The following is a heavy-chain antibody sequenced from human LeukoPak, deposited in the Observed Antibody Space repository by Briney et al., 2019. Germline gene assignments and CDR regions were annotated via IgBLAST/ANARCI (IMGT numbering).Heavy chain of an antibody. Sequence: VSVKVSCKASGYTFTSYGISWVRQAPGQGLEWMGWISAYNGDTNYAQKLRGRVTMTTDTSTSTAYMELRSLRSDDTAVYYCARGGGDGVITFGGVNYWGQGTLVTVSS. V-gene: IGHV1-18*01. D-gene: IGHD3-16*01. J-gene: IGHJ4*02. CDR3: ARGGGDGVITFGGVNY. CDR2: ISAYNGDT. CDR1: GYTFTSYG.